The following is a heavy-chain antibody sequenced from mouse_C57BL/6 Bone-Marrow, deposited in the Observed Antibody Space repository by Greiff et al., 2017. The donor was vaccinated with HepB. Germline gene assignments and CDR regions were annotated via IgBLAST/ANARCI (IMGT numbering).Heavy chain of an antibody. CDR3: ARNRYKGGCYYDF. D-gene: IGHD1-3*01. CDR1: GFTFSSYA. V-gene: IGHV5-4*01. J-gene: IGHJ2*01. CDR2: ISDGGSYT. Sequence: EVQLVESGAGLVKPGASLKLSCAASGFTFSSYAMPWVRQTPEKRLEWVATISDGGSYTYYPDNVKGRFTISRDNANNNLYLQMSHLKSEDTAMYYCARNRYKGGCYYDFEGRGTTTTVTA.